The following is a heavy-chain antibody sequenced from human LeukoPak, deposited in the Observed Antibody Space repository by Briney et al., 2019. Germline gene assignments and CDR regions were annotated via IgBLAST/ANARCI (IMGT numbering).Heavy chain of an antibody. Sequence: SVKVSCKASGGTFSSYAISWVRQAPGQGLEWMGGIIPIFGTANYAQKFQGRVTISADESTSTAYMELSSLRSEDTAVYYCARAPYSNRPFDYWGQGTLVTVSS. V-gene: IGHV1-69*01. CDR2: IIPIFGTA. CDR3: ARAPYSNRPFDY. J-gene: IGHJ4*02. CDR1: GGTFSSYA. D-gene: IGHD4-11*01.